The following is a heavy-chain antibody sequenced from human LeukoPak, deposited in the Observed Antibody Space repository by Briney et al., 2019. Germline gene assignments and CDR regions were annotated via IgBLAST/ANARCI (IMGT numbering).Heavy chain of an antibody. V-gene: IGHV3-49*04. CDR1: GFTFGDHA. CDR3: TRLRPNYGSFDY. D-gene: IGHD3-10*01. CDR2: IRSKAYGGTT. Sequence: GRSLRLSCTASGFTFGDHAMSWVRQAPGKGLEWVGFIRSKAYGGTTEYAASVKGRFTISRDDSKSIAYLQMNSLKTEDTAVYYCTRLRPNYGSFDYWGQGTLVTVSS. J-gene: IGHJ4*02.